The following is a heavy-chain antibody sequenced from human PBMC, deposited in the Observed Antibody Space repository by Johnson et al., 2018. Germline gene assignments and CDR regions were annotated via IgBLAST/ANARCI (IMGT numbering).Heavy chain of an antibody. V-gene: IGHV3-73*01. J-gene: IGHJ3*02. CDR3: SVLQWGAFDI. CDR1: RFTFRTYA. CDR2: IRSKANSYAT. Sequence: VQLVETGGGMVQPGGSLRLSCAASRFTFRTYALNWVRQAPGKGLEWVGRIRSKANSYATAYAASGKGRFTISRDDSKNTAYLQMNSLKTEDTAVYYCSVLQWGAFDIWGQGTMVTVSS. D-gene: IGHD5-24*01.